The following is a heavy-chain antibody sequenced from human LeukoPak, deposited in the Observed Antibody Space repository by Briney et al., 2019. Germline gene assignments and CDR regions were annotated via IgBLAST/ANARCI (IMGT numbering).Heavy chain of an antibody. CDR2: IYYSGST. V-gene: IGHV4-30-4*01. Sequence: SETLSLTCTVSGGSISSGDYYWGWIRQPPGKGLEWIGYIYYSGSTYYNPSLKSRVTISVDTSKNQFSLKLSSVTAADTAVYYCAREGRELRPATTFDIWGQGTMVTVSS. CDR1: GGSISSGDYY. D-gene: IGHD1-26*01. J-gene: IGHJ3*02. CDR3: AREGRELRPATTFDI.